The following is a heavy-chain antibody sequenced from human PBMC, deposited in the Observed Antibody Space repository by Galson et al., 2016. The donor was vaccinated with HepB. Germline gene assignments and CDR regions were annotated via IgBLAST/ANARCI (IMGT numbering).Heavy chain of an antibody. V-gene: IGHV3-30-3*01. CDR3: AREFHNWFDP. CDR1: GFTFSGYA. CDR2: ISYDGSNK. Sequence: SLRLSCAASGFTFSGYAMHWVRQTPGKGLEWVAVISYDGSNKYYADSVKGRFTISRDNSKNTLYLQMSSLRAEDTAVYYCAREFHNWFDPWGQGTLVTVSS. J-gene: IGHJ5*02.